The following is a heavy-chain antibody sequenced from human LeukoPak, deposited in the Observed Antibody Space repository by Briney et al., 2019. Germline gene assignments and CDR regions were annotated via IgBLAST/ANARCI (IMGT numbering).Heavy chain of an antibody. V-gene: IGHV3-15*01. D-gene: IGHD3-22*01. J-gene: IGHJ6*03. CDR3: TTDPNYYDSSGYYYYYYMDV. Sequence: GGSLRLSCAASGFTFSNAWMSWVRQAPGRGLEWVGRIKSKTDGGTTDYAAPVKGRFTISRDDSKNTLYLQMNSLKTEDTAVYYCTTDPNYYDSSGYYYYYYMDVWGKGTTVTVSS. CDR1: GFTFSNAW. CDR2: IKSKTDGGTT.